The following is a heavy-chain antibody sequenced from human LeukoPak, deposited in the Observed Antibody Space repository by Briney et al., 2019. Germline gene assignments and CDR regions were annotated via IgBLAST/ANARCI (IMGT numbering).Heavy chain of an antibody. Sequence: TGGSLRLSCAASGFTFSGYWMHWVRQAPGEGLVWVSRTNSDGSRTTYADSVKGRFTISRDNAKNTLYLQMNSLRAEDTAVYYCARDEAGAGATCDYWGQGTLVTVSS. CDR3: ARDEAGAGATCDY. J-gene: IGHJ4*02. D-gene: IGHD1-26*01. CDR1: GFTFSGYW. CDR2: TNSDGSRT. V-gene: IGHV3-74*01.